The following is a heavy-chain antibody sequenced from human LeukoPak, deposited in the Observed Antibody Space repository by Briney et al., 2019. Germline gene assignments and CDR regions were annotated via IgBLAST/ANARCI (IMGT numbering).Heavy chain of an antibody. D-gene: IGHD6-6*01. V-gene: IGHV1-2*02. CDR2: INPNSGGT. CDR3: ATQGEQLVRSSRFDP. CDR1: GYTFIGYY. Sequence: GASVKVSCKASGYTFIGYYMHWVRQAPGQGLEWMGWINPNSGGTKYAQKFQGRVTMTRDTSISTAYMELSRLRSDDTAVYYCATQGEQLVRSSRFDPWGQGTLVTVSS. J-gene: IGHJ5*02.